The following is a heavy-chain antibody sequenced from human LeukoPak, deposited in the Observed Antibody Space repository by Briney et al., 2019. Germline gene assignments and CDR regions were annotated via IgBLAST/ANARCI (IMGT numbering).Heavy chain of an antibody. CDR3: ASHSSSNFDY. J-gene: IGHJ4*02. D-gene: IGHD6-13*01. V-gene: IGHV4-39*07. CDR2: IYYSGST. CDR1: GGSISSSSYY. Sequence: SETLSLTCTVSGGSISSSSYYWGWIRQPPGKGLEWIGSIYYSGSTNYNPSLKSRVTISVDTSKNQFSLKLSSVTAADTAVYYCASHSSSNFDYWGQGTLVTVSS.